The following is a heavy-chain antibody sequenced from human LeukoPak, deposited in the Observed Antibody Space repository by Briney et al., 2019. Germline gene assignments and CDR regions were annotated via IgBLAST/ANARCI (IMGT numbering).Heavy chain of an antibody. Sequence: PGGSLRLSCAASGFTFDDYTMHWVRQAPGKGLELVSLISWDSGSTYYADSVKGRFTISRDNSKNSLYLQMNSLRTEDTALYYCAKDISSDLYYYYYMDVWGKGTTVTVSS. CDR3: AKDISSDLYYYYYMDV. CDR2: ISWDSGST. CDR1: GFTFDDYT. J-gene: IGHJ6*03. D-gene: IGHD2-21*02. V-gene: IGHV3-43*01.